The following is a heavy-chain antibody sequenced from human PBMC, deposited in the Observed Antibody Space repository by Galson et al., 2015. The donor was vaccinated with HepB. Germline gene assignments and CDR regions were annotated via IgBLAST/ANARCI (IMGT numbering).Heavy chain of an antibody. CDR1: GGTFSSYA. CDR3: ATNRGLYDYVWGSHRRYYYYGMDV. Sequence: SVKVSCKASGGTFSSYAISWVRQAPGQGLEWMGGIIPIFGTANYAQKFQGRVTITADESTSTAYMELSSLRSEDTAVYYCATNRGLYDYVWGSHRRYYYYGMDVWGQGTTVTVSS. D-gene: IGHD3-16*01. J-gene: IGHJ6*02. CDR2: IIPIFGTA. V-gene: IGHV1-69*13.